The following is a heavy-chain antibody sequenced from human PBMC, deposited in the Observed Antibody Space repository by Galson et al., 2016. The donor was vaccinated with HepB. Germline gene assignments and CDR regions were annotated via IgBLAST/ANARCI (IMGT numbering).Heavy chain of an antibody. D-gene: IGHD2-21*01. CDR3: TRGAKGVVGAADY. J-gene: IGHJ4*02. Sequence: SETLSLTCTVSGGSISRSSYYWAWIRQPPGKGLEWIGSIYYSGSTYYNPSLKSRVTISVDTSQNQFSLKLSSVTAADTAVYYCTRGAKGVVGAADYWGQGTLVTVSS. CDR2: IYYSGST. V-gene: IGHV4-39*07. CDR1: GGSISRSSYY.